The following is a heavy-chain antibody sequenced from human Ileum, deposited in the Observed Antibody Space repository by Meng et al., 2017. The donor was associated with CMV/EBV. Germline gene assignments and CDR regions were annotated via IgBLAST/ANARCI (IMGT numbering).Heavy chain of an antibody. CDR1: GFTFSTYA. D-gene: IGHD2-21*01. CDR2: IVGSGGKT. Sequence: GGSLRLSCAASGFTFSTYAMYWVRQAPGKGLEWVAGIVGSGGKTDYADSVKGRFNTSRDNSKNTLYLQMNGLRGEDTAVYYCAKDGPSYCGGDCYHYSHYWGQGTLVTVSS. J-gene: IGHJ4*02. CDR3: AKDGPSYCGGDCYHYSHY. V-gene: IGHV3-23*01.